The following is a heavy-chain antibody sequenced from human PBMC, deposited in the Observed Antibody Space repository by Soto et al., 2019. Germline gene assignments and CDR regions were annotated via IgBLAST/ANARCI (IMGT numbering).Heavy chain of an antibody. D-gene: IGHD2-15*01. Sequence: SETTSLTCTVSGGSICSGGYYWSWIQQPPGKGLEWIGYIYYSGSTNYNPSLKSRVTISVDTSKNQFSLKLSSVTAADTAVYYCARRLGYCSGGSCYLGRLWYFDLWGRGTLVTVSS. CDR1: GGSICSGGYY. CDR3: ARRLGYCSGGSCYLGRLWYFDL. V-gene: IGHV4-61*08. CDR2: IYYSGST. J-gene: IGHJ2*01.